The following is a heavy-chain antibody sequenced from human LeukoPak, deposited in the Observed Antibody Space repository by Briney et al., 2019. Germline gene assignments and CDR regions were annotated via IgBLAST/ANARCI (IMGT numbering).Heavy chain of an antibody. V-gene: IGHV1-69*02. CDR3: ARVPYYYDSSGYYEIGSA. J-gene: IGHJ5*02. Sequence: SVKVSCKASGGTFSSYTISWVRQAPGQGLEWTGRIIPILGIANYAQKFQGRVTITADKSTSTAYMELSSLRSEDTAVYYCARVPYYYDSSGYYEIGSAWGQGTLVTVSS. CDR1: GGTFSSYT. D-gene: IGHD3-22*01. CDR2: IIPILGIA.